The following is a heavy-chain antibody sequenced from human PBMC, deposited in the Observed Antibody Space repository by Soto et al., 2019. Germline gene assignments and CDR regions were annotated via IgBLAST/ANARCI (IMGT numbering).Heavy chain of an antibody. V-gene: IGHV1-8*01. Sequence: VQLVQSGAELKKPGASVNVSCKASEYTFTSYDINWVRQATGQGLEWMGWMNPNSGNTGYAQKFKGRVTMTRTTSISTADMELSRLRSEDTAVYYCARRVRKWGFDPWGQGPLVTVSS. CDR3: ARRVRKWGFDP. CDR1: EYTFTSYD. CDR2: MNPNSGNT. D-gene: IGHD2-21*01. J-gene: IGHJ5*02.